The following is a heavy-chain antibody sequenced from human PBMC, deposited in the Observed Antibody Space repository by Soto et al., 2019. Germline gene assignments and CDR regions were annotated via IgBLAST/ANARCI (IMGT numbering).Heavy chain of an antibody. CDR1: GGTFSTYT. V-gene: IGHV1-69*06. J-gene: IGHJ5*02. D-gene: IGHD2-15*01. CDR2: IIPIFGTP. CDR3: ARGLECRGYCLDKPTWFGP. Sequence: SVKVSCKASGGTFSTYTFSWVRQAPGQGLEWMGRIIPIFGTPYYAQRFQGRVTITADKSTSTVYMELSSLGSDDTAVYFCARGLECRGYCLDKPTWFGPWGQGTLVTVSS.